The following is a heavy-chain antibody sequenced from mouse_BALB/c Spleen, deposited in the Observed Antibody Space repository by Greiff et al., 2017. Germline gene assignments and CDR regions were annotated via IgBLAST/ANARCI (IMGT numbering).Heavy chain of an antibody. CDR1: GYSFTGYF. CDR3: ARAYYGNYAMDY. Sequence: VQLQQSGPELVKPGASVKISCKASGYSFTGYFMNWVMQSHGKSLEWIGRINPYNGDTFYNQKFKGKATLTVDKSSSTAHLELRSLPSEDSAVYYCARAYYGNYAMDYWGQGTSVTVSS. V-gene: IGHV1-20*02. D-gene: IGHD2-10*01. J-gene: IGHJ4*01. CDR2: INPYNGDT.